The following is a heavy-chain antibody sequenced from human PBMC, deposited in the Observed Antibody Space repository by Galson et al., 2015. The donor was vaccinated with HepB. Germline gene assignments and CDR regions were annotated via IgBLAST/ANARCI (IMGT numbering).Heavy chain of an antibody. Sequence: SVKVSCRASGYTFTGYYMHWVRQAPGQGLEWMGWINPNSGGTNYAQKFQGRVTMTRDTSISTAYMELSRLRSDDTAVYYCASAPVLKHINWFDPWGQGTLVTVSS. CDR1: GYTFTGYY. D-gene: IGHD3-10*01. J-gene: IGHJ5*02. CDR2: INPNSGGT. V-gene: IGHV1-2*02. CDR3: ASAPVLKHINWFDP.